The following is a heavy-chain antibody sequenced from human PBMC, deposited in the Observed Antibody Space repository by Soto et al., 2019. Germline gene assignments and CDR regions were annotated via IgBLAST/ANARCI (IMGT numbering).Heavy chain of an antibody. CDR2: ISGSGGST. J-gene: IGHJ3*02. CDR1: GFTFSSYA. Sequence: GGSLRLSCAASGFTFSSYAMSWVRRAPGKGLEWVSAISGSGGSTYYADSVKGRFTISRDNSKNTLYLQMNSLRAEDTAVYYCAKDSPIVLMVYASSDDAFDIWGQGTMVTVSS. V-gene: IGHV3-23*01. CDR3: AKDSPIVLMVYASSDDAFDI. D-gene: IGHD2-8*01.